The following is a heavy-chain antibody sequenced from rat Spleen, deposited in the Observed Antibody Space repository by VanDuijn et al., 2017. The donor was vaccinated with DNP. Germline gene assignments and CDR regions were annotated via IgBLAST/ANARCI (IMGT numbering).Heavy chain of an antibody. CDR2: ISASGGST. CDR3: AGRPPPTRGPFDY. Sequence: EVQLVESDGGLVQPGRSLKLSCAASGFTFSDYAMAWVRQAPKKGLEWVATISASGGSTYYRDSVKGRFTVSRDNAKSTLYLQLNSLRSEDTATYYCAGRPPPTRGPFDYWGQGVTVTVSS. J-gene: IGHJ2*01. CDR1: GFTFSDYA. D-gene: IGHD1-4*01. V-gene: IGHV5S23*01.